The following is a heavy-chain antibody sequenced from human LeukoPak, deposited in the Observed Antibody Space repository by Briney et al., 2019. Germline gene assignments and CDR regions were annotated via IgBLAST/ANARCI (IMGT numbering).Heavy chain of an antibody. J-gene: IGHJ5*02. Sequence: ASVKVSCKASGYTFSDYNIIWVRQAPGQGLEWMGRIIPYNGKTDYAQKFLGRATMTTDTSTSTAYMELMSLRSDDTAVYYCARSSLDDSSGWFGAHWFDPWGQGTLVTVSS. D-gene: IGHD6-19*01. CDR1: GYTFSDYN. V-gene: IGHV1-18*01. CDR3: ARSSLDDSSGWFGAHWFDP. CDR2: IIPYNGKT.